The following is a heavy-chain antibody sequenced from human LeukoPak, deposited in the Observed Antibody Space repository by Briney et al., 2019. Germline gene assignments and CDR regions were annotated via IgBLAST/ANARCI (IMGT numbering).Heavy chain of an antibody. D-gene: IGHD3-9*01. J-gene: IGHJ5*02. V-gene: IGHV1-18*01. Sequence: ASVKVSCKASGYTFTSYGISWVRQAPGQGLEWMGWISAYNGNTNYAQKLQGRVTMTTDTSTSTAYMELRSLTFDDTAIYYCAKDWHILTGRNCFDPWGQGTLVTVSS. CDR1: GYTFTSYG. CDR3: AKDWHILTGRNCFDP. CDR2: ISAYNGNT.